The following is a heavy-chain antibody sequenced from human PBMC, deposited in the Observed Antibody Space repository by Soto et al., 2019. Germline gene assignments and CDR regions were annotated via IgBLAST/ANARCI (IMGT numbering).Heavy chain of an antibody. CDR3: ARSAALWYYXMDG. Sequence: GESLKISCKGSGYSFTTYWIGWVRQMPGKGLEWMGIIYPGDSDTRYSPSFQGQVTISVDRSITTAYLQWSSLKASDTAMYFCARSAALWYYXMDGWGQGTAVTVSS. D-gene: IGHD3-10*01. CDR1: GYSFTTYW. CDR2: IYPGDSDT. J-gene: IGHJ6*02. V-gene: IGHV5-51*01.